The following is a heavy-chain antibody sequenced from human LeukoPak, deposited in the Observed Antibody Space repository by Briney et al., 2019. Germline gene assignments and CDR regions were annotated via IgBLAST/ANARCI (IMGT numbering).Heavy chain of an antibody. CDR3: ARRTYFYDSSGYYFDY. J-gene: IGHJ4*02. D-gene: IGHD3-22*01. CDR1: GGSISSSSYY. CDR2: IYYSGST. Sequence: SETLSLTCTVSGGSISSSSYYWGWIRQPPGKGLEWIGSIYYSGSTYYNPSLKSRVTISVDTSKNQFSLKLSSVTAADTAIYYCARRTYFYDSSGYYFDYWGQGTLVTVSS. V-gene: IGHV4-39*07.